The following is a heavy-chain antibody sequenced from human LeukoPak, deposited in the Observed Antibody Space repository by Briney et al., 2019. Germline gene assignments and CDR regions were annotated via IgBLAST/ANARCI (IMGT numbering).Heavy chain of an antibody. Sequence: GGSLRLSCAASGFTFNNALMSWVRQAPGKGLEWVGRIKTKTDGGATDYAAPVKGRFTISRDDSKNTLYLQMNSLKTEDTAVYYCASGGGDFDYWGQGTLVTVSS. CDR2: IKTKTDGGAT. CDR1: GFTFNNAL. CDR3: ASGGGDFDY. D-gene: IGHD3-16*01. J-gene: IGHJ4*02. V-gene: IGHV3-15*01.